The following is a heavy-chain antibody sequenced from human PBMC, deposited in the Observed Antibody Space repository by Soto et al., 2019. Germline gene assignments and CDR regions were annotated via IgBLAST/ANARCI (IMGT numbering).Heavy chain of an antibody. CDR1: GFTFRSYG. D-gene: IGHD3-3*01. CDR2: ISNDGNKK. CDR3: AKAKVPYYDFWSGQRCSDP. Sequence: PGGSLRLSCAASGFTFRSYGMHWVRQAPGKGLDWVAVISNDGNKKYYVESVEGRFSISRDNSKSIVYLQMNNVRIEDTAKYYCAKAKVPYYDFWSGQRCSDPWGQGTQVTVSS. J-gene: IGHJ5*02. V-gene: IGHV3-30*18.